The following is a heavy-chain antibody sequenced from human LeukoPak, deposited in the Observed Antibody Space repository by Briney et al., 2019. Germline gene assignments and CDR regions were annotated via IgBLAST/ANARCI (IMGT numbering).Heavy chain of an antibody. Sequence: SETLSLTCTVSGGSISSYYWSWIRQPPGKGLEWIGYIYYSGSTNYNPSLKSRVTISADTSKNQFSLKLSSVTAADTAVYYCARVNLHRSSWYPFDYWGQGTLVTVSS. D-gene: IGHD6-13*01. CDR1: GGSISSYY. V-gene: IGHV4-59*01. CDR3: ARVNLHRSSWYPFDY. J-gene: IGHJ4*02. CDR2: IYYSGST.